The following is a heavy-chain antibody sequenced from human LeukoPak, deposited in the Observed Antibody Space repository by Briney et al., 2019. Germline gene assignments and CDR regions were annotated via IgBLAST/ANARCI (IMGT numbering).Heavy chain of an antibody. Sequence: ASVKVSCKASGYTFTGYYMHWVRQAPGQGLEWMGRINPNSGGTNYAQKFQGRVTMTRDTSISTAYMELSRLRSDDTAVYDCARESIYPEGMYYFDYWGQGTLVTVSS. CDR2: INPNSGGT. CDR3: ARESIYPEGMYYFDY. D-gene: IGHD2-2*02. J-gene: IGHJ4*02. V-gene: IGHV1-2*06. CDR1: GYTFTGYY.